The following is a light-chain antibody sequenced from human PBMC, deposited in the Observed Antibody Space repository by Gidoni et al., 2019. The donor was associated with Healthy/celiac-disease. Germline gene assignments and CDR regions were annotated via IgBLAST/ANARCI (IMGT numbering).Light chain of an antibody. V-gene: IGLV3-1*01. CDR2: QES. CDR3: QAWDSSTVV. Sequence: SSELPQPPSVSVSPGQTARITCSGDKLGDKYACWYQQKPGQSPVLVIYQESKRPSGIPERFSGSNAGNTATLTISGTQAMDEADYYCQAWDSSTVVFGGGTKLTVL. J-gene: IGLJ2*01. CDR1: KLGDKY.